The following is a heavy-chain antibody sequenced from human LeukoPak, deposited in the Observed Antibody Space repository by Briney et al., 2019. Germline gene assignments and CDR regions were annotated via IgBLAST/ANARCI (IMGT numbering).Heavy chain of an antibody. V-gene: IGHV4-31*03. J-gene: IGHJ5*02. CDR2: IYYSGST. CDR3: ARALRGVAAAGTPNWFDP. Sequence: PSQTLSLTCTVSGGSISSGGYYWSWIRQHPGKGLEWIGHIYYSGSTYYNPSLKSRVTISVDTSKNQFSLKLSSVTAADTAVYYCARALRGVAAAGTPNWFDPWGQGTLVTVSS. CDR1: GGSISSGGYY. D-gene: IGHD6-13*01.